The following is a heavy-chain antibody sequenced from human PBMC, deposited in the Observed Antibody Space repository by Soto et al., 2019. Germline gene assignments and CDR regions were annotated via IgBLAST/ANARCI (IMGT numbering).Heavy chain of an antibody. Sequence: SETLSLTCTVSGGSISSSTYHWGWIRQPPGKGLEWIGSIYYSGNTYYNPSLKSRVTISVDTSKNQFSLKLSSVTAADTAVYYCARNVMGPGSGKGNYFDYWGQGALVTVSS. CDR3: ARNVMGPGSGKGNYFDY. D-gene: IGHD2-15*01. V-gene: IGHV4-39*01. CDR1: GGSISSSTYH. CDR2: IYYSGNT. J-gene: IGHJ4*02.